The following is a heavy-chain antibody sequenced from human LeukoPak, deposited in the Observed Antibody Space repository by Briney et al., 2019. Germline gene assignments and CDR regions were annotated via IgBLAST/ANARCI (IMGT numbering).Heavy chain of an antibody. J-gene: IGHJ4*02. D-gene: IGHD1-14*01. CDR2: ISGSGGST. CDR3: AKGHIRQSDY. V-gene: IGHV3-23*01. Sequence: GGSLRLSCSASGFTFSDYVMYWGRQAPGKGLEWVSAISGSGGSTYYADSVKGRFTISRDNSKNTLYLQMNSLRAEDTAVYYCAKGHIRQSDYWGQGTLVTVSS. CDR1: GFTFSDYV.